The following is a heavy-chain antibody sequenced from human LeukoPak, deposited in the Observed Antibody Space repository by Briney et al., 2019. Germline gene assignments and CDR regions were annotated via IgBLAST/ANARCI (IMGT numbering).Heavy chain of an antibody. Sequence: PGGSLRLSCAASGFTFSSYSMNWVRQAPGKGLEWVSYISSSSSTIYYADSVKGRFTISRDNAKNSLYLQMNSLRAEDTAVYYCAREGLGSSWYSFDYWGQGTLVTVSS. CDR1: GFTFSSYS. CDR3: AREGLGSSWYSFDY. J-gene: IGHJ4*02. CDR2: ISSSSSTI. V-gene: IGHV3-48*01. D-gene: IGHD6-13*01.